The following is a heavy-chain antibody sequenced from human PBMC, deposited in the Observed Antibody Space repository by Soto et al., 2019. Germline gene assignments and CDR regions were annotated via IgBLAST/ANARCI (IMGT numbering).Heavy chain of an antibody. Sequence: GGSLRLSCAASGFTFSSYAMHWVRQAPGKGLEWVAVISYDGSNKYYADSVKGRFTISRDNSKNTLYLQMNSLRAEDTAVYYCASIHYYDSSGPGYWGQGTLVTVSS. CDR1: GFTFSSYA. J-gene: IGHJ4*02. V-gene: IGHV3-30-3*01. CDR2: ISYDGSNK. D-gene: IGHD3-22*01. CDR3: ASIHYYDSSGPGY.